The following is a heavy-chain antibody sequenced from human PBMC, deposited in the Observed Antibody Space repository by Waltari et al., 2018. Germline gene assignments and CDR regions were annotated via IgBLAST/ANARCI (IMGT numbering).Heavy chain of an antibody. J-gene: IGHJ4*02. CDR1: GYSISSGYY. Sequence: QVQLQESGPGLVKPSETLSLTCTVSGYSISSGYYWGWIRQPPGKGLEWIGSIYHSGSTYYNPSLKRRVTISVDTSKNQFSLKLSSVTAADTAVYYCARELRAGHFDYWGQGTLVTVSS. CDR2: IYHSGST. CDR3: ARELRAGHFDY. V-gene: IGHV4-38-2*02. D-gene: IGHD2-21*01.